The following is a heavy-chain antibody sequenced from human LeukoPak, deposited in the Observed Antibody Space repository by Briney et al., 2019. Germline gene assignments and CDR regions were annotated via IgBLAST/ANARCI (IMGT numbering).Heavy chain of an antibody. CDR2: INHSGST. Sequence: PSETLSLTCAVYGGSFSGYYWSWIRQPPGKGLEWIGEINHSGSTNYNPSLKSRVTISVDTSKNQFSLKLSSVTAADTAVYYCASRYCSGGSCYSDYWGQGTLVTVSS. V-gene: IGHV4-34*01. CDR3: ASRYCSGGSCYSDY. CDR1: GGSFSGYY. D-gene: IGHD2-15*01. J-gene: IGHJ4*02.